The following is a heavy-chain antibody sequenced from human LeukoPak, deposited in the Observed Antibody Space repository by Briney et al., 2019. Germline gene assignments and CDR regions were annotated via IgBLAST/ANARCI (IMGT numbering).Heavy chain of an antibody. D-gene: IGHD2-21*02. V-gene: IGHV1-69*13. Sequence: SVKVSCKASGGTFSSYAISWVRQAPGQGLEWMGGIIPIFGTANYAQKFQGRVTITADESTSTDYMELSSLRSEDTAVYYCARDFHRGDYGRYWFDPWGQGTLVTVSS. CDR3: ARDFHRGDYGRYWFDP. J-gene: IGHJ5*02. CDR2: IIPIFGTA. CDR1: GGTFSSYA.